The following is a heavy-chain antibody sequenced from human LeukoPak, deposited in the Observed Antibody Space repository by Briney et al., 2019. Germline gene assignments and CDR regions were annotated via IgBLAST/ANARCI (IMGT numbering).Heavy chain of an antibody. D-gene: IGHD7-27*01. CDR2: ISHSGGT. CDR3: ARGRHWGAGADY. Sequence: SETLSLTCAVYGGSFSGYYWSWIRQPPGKGPEWIGEISHSGGTDYNPSLKSQVTISVDTSRNQFSLKVSSVTAADTAVYYCARGRHWGAGADYWGQGTLVTVSS. V-gene: IGHV4-34*01. J-gene: IGHJ4*02. CDR1: GGSFSGYY.